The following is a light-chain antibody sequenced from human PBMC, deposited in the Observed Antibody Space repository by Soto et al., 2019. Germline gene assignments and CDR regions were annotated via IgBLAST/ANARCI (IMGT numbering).Light chain of an antibody. Sequence: QPVLTQSPSASASLGASVKLTCTLSSGHSSYAIAWHQQQPEKGPRYLMKLNSDGSHSKGDGIPDRFSGSSSGAERYHIISSLQSEDEADYYCQTWGTGIHVFGTGTKVTVL. V-gene: IGLV4-69*01. J-gene: IGLJ1*01. CDR1: SGHSSYA. CDR3: QTWGTGIHV. CDR2: LNSDGSH.